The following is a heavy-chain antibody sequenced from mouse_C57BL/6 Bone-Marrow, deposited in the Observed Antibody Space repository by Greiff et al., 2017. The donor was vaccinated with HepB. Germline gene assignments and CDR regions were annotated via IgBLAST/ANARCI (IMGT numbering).Heavy chain of an antibody. CDR1: GFTFSDYY. CDR2: ISNGGGST. CDR3: ARPDYGYDWYFDV. Sequence: EVQLVESGGGLVQPGGSLKLSCAASGFTFSDYYMYWVRQTPEKRLEWVAYISNGGGSTYYPDTVKGRFTISRDNAKNTLYLQMSRLKSEDTAMYYCARPDYGYDWYFDVWGTGTTVTVSS. V-gene: IGHV5-12*01. D-gene: IGHD2-2*01. J-gene: IGHJ1*03.